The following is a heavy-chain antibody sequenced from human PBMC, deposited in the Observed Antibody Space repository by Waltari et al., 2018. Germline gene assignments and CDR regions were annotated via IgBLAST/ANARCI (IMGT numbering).Heavy chain of an antibody. D-gene: IGHD3-3*01. CDR3: ARGSGYYAFDI. J-gene: IGHJ3*02. Sequence: QVQLQESGPGLVKPSETLSLTCTVSGGSISSHYWIWIRQPPGKGLEWIGYIYYSGSTNYNPSLKSRVTISVDTSKNQFSLKLSSVTAADTAVYYCARGSGYYAFDIWGQGTMVTVSS. V-gene: IGHV4-59*11. CDR2: IYYSGST. CDR1: GGSISSHY.